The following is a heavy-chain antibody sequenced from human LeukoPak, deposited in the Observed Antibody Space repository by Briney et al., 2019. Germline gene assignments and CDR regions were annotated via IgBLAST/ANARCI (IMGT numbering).Heavy chain of an antibody. CDR1: GGSISSYY. D-gene: IGHD2-15*01. J-gene: IGHJ3*02. Sequence: SEALSLTCTVSGGSISSYYWSWIRQPAGKGLEWIGRIYTSGSTNYNPSLKSRVTMSVDTSKNQFSLKLSSVTAADTAVYCCARIRRLGYCSGGSCPGAFDIWGQGTMVTVSS. V-gene: IGHV4-4*07. CDR2: IYTSGST. CDR3: ARIRRLGYCSGGSCPGAFDI.